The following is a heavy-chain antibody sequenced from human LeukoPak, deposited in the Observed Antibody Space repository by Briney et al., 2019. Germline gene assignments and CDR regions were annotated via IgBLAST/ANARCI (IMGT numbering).Heavy chain of an antibody. CDR1: GGSISSYY. V-gene: IGHV4-4*07. J-gene: IGHJ5*02. CDR3: ARDHAGYWFDP. CDR2: IYISGST. Sequence: SETLSLTCTVSGGSISSYYWGWIRQHAGKGLEWIGRIYISGSTNYNPSLKSRVTMSVDTSKNQFSLKLSSVTAADTAVYYCARDHAGYWFDPWGQGTLVTVSS.